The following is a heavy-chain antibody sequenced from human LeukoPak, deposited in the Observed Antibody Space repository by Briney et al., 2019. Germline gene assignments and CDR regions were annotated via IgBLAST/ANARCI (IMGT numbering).Heavy chain of an antibody. CDR2: IYSGGST. V-gene: IGHV3-66*02. J-gene: IGHJ5*02. CDR3: ARSITIFGVVIGWFDP. Sequence: GGSLRLSCAASGFTVSSNYMSWVRQAPGKGLEWVSVIYSGGSTYCADSVKGRFTISRDNSKNTLYLQMNSLRAEDTAVYYCARSITIFGVVIGWFDPWGQGTLVTVSS. D-gene: IGHD3-3*01. CDR1: GFTVSSNY.